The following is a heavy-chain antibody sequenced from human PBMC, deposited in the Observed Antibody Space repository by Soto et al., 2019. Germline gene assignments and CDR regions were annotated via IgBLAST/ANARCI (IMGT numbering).Heavy chain of an antibody. Sequence: SVKVSCKASGGTFSSYTISWVRQAPGQGLEWMGRIIPILGIANYAQKIQGRVTITADKSTSTAYMELSSLRTEDTAVYYCASARLNTPNYYYYYYMDVWGTGTTVTVSS. V-gene: IGHV1-69*02. CDR1: GGTFSSYT. CDR2: IIPILGIA. CDR3: ASARLNTPNYYYYYYMDV. J-gene: IGHJ6*03. D-gene: IGHD2-2*02.